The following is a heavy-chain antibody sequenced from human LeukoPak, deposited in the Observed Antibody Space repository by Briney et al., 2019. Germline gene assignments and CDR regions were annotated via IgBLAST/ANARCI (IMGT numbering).Heavy chain of an antibody. Sequence: GGSLRLSCAASGFRFSDYEMSWVRQAPGKGLEWVSAMGGSGPTYYADSVKGRFTISRDNSRSTLYLQMDGLRADDTAVYYCAKDPPKNIPNWHGGGQVGYWGQGALVTVSS. V-gene: IGHV3-23*01. CDR3: AKDPPKNIPNWHGGGQVGY. CDR2: MGGSGPT. CDR1: GFRFSDYE. J-gene: IGHJ4*02. D-gene: IGHD1-1*01.